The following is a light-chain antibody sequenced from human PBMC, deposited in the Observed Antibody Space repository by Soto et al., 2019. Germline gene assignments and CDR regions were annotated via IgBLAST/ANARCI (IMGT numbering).Light chain of an antibody. CDR3: SSFTRSSTYV. V-gene: IGLV2-14*01. CDR2: EVN. Sequence: QSGLTQPASVSGSPGQSITISCTGTSSDVGAYNFVSWYQQYPGKAPKVMIYEVNNRPSGVSNRFSGSKSGNTASLTISGLQAEDEADYYCSSFTRSSTYVFGSGTKVTVL. CDR1: SSDVGAYNF. J-gene: IGLJ1*01.